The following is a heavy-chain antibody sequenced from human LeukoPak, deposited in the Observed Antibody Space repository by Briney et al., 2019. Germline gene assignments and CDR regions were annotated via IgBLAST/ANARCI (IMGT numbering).Heavy chain of an antibody. V-gene: IGHV4-4*02. D-gene: IGHD3-16*01. CDR2: IYHSGST. CDR3: ARMALGNYFDY. CDR1: GGSISSSNW. J-gene: IGHJ4*02. Sequence: WETLSLTCAVSGGSISSSNWWSWVPQPPGKGLEWIGEIYHSGSTNYNPSLKSRVTISVDKSKNQFSLKLSSVAAADTAVYYCARMALGNYFDYWGQGTLVTVSS.